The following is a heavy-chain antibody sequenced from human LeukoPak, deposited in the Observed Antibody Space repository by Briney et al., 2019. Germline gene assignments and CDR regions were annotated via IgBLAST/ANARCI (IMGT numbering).Heavy chain of an antibody. CDR1: GFTFSTSF. J-gene: IGHJ1*01. Sequence: GGSLRLSCAASGFTFSTSFMHWVRQTPGKGLDWVALISSDGNNKYYANSVKGRFTISRDNSKNTLSLQMNSLRDDDTAVYYCTRDPRLREFESWGQGTLVTVSS. D-gene: IGHD2-21*02. CDR2: ISSDGNNK. CDR3: TRDPRLREFES. V-gene: IGHV3-30-3*01.